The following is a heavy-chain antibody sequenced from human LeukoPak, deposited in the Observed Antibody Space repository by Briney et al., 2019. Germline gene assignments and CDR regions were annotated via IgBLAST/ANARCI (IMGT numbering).Heavy chain of an antibody. J-gene: IGHJ6*03. Sequence: GGSLRLSCAASGFTFRSYGMSWVRQAPGKGLEWVSTISTSGSSAYYADSVKGRFTISRDNSKNTLYLQMNSLRAEDTAVYYCAKRDCSSTSCYAGYYYMDVWGTGTTVTISS. V-gene: IGHV3-23*01. D-gene: IGHD2-2*01. CDR1: GFTFRSYG. CDR3: AKRDCSSTSCYAGYYYMDV. CDR2: ISTSGSSA.